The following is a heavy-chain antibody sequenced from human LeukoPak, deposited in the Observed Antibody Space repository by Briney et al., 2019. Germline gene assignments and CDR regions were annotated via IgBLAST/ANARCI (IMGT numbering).Heavy chain of an antibody. CDR1: GFTFTTYS. D-gene: IGHD3-22*01. J-gene: IGHJ4*02. V-gene: IGHV3-21*01. CDR3: ARVSDDSSGYYYSGWSL. CDR2: ISSGSSAI. Sequence: PGGSLRLSCEASGFTFTTYSMTWVRQAPGKGLEWVSIISSGSSAIFSADALKGRFTISRDDAKNLLYLDMNSLRAEDTAVYYCARVSDDSSGYYYSGWSLWGQGTLVTVSS.